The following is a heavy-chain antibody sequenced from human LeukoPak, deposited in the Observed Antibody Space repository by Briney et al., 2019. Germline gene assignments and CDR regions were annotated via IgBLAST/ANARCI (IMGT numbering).Heavy chain of an antibody. CDR1: GFTFSDYY. V-gene: IGHV3-11*05. J-gene: IGHJ3*02. D-gene: IGHD3-22*01. Sequence: GGSLRLSCAASGFTFSDYYMSWIRQAPGKGLEWVSYISSSSSYTNYADSVKGRFTISRDNAKNSLYLQMNSLRAEDTAVYYCAKALSYYYDSSDAFDIWGQGTMVTVSS. CDR2: ISSSSSYT. CDR3: AKALSYYYDSSDAFDI.